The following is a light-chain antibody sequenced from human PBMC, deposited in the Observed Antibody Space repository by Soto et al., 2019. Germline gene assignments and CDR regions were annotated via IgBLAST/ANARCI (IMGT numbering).Light chain of an antibody. CDR2: SNN. CDR1: SSNIGSNT. J-gene: IGLJ1*01. Sequence: SVRIQPPSASGTPGQRVTISCSGSSSNIGSNTVNWYQQLPGTAPKLLIYSNNQRPSGVPDRFSGSKSGTSASLAISGLQAEDEADYYCAAWDDSLNGHYVFGTGTKVNV. V-gene: IGLV1-44*01. CDR3: AAWDDSLNGHYV.